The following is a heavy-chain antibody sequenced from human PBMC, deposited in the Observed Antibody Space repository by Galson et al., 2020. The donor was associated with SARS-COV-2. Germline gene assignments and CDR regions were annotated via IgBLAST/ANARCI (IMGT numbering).Heavy chain of an antibody. CDR2: IWYAGSNK. CDR3: ARDYSGSYYEDGYFDY. CDR1: GFTFSSYG. J-gene: IGHJ4*02. D-gene: IGHD1-26*01. V-gene: IGHV3-33*01. Sequence: GGSLRLSCAASGFTFSSYGMHWVRQAPGKGLEWVAVIWYAGSNKYYADSVKGRFTISRDNSKNTLYLQMNSLRAEDTAVYYCARDYSGSYYEDGYFDYWGQGTLVTVSS.